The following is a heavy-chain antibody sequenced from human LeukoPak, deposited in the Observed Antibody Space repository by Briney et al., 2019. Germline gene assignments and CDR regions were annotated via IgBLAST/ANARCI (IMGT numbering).Heavy chain of an antibody. D-gene: IGHD3-10*01. CDR3: ARAVRGVIITKIPPAFDI. Sequence: GGSLRLSCAASGFTFSSYWMSWVRQAPGKGLEWVANIKQDGSEKYYVDSVKGRFTISRDNAKNSLYLQMNSLRAEDTAVYYCARAVRGVIITKIPPAFDIWGQGTMVTVSS. CDR2: IKQDGSEK. CDR1: GFTFSSYW. V-gene: IGHV3-7*01. J-gene: IGHJ3*02.